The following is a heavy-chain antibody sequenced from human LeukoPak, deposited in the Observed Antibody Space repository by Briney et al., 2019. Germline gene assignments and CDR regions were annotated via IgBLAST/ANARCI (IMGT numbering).Heavy chain of an antibody. D-gene: IGHD3-3*02. CDR3: AKVSPFSRGAFDI. CDR1: GLTFSNFA. J-gene: IGHJ3*02. CDR2: SGGSGGGT. Sequence: PGGSLRLSCAVTGLTFSNFAMNWVRQAPGKGLEWVSSSGGSGGGTYYADSVKGRFAISRDNFKNTVYLQMNSLRAEDTAVYYCAKVSPFSRGAFDIWGQGRMVTVSS. V-gene: IGHV3-23*01.